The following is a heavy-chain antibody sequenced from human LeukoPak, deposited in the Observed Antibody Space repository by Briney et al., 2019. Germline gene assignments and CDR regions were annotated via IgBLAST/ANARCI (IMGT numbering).Heavy chain of an antibody. CDR3: AANWWGLDSTNWFDP. J-gene: IGHJ5*02. CDR2: IIPIFGTA. V-gene: IGHV1-69*06. CDR1: GGTFSSYA. D-gene: IGHD2-15*01. Sequence: ASVKVSCKASGGTFSSYAIRWVRQAPGQGLEWMGGIIPIFGTANYAQKFQGRVTITADKSTSTAYMELSSLRSEDTAVYYCAANWWGLDSTNWFDPWGQGTLVTVSS.